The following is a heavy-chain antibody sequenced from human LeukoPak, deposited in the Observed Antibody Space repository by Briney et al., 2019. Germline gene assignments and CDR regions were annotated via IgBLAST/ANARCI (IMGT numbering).Heavy chain of an antibody. V-gene: IGHV4-39*02. J-gene: IGHJ6*03. CDR3: AREVQGYSGYDLSYYYYYMDV. CDR1: GGSISSSSDY. D-gene: IGHD5-12*01. CDR2: IYYSGST. Sequence: SETLSLTCTVSGGSISSSSDYWGWIRQPPRKGLEWIGSIYYSGSTYYNPPLNRSVNISVATCKNQLCMKVSSVTAAHTAVYYCAREVQGYSGYDLSYYYYYMDVWGKGTTVIVSS.